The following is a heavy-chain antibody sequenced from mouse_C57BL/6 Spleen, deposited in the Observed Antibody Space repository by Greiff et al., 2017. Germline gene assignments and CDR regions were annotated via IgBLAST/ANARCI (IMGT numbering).Heavy chain of an antibody. CDR1: GFSLTSYG. Sequence: VQLQQSGPGLVQPSQSLSITCTVSGFSLTSYGVHWVRQSPGKGLEWLGVIWSGGSTDYNAAFISRLSISKDNSKSQVFFKMNSLQADDTAIYYCARNRGGNYVLWYFDVWGTGTTVTVSS. CDR3: ARNRGGNYVLWYFDV. D-gene: IGHD2-1*01. V-gene: IGHV2-2*01. CDR2: IWSGGST. J-gene: IGHJ1*03.